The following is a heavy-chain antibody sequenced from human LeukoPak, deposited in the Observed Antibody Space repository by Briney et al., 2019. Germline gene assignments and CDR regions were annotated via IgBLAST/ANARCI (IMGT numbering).Heavy chain of an antibody. V-gene: IGHV1-46*01. Sequence: ASVKVSCKASGFTFSSYWMHWVRQAPGQGLEWMGVINPRGDEAVYAQKFQGRVTMTRDTPTSTAYMELSSLRSEDTAVYYCARSQSGYYGGGYWGQGTLVTVSS. CDR1: GFTFSSYW. CDR2: INPRGDEA. D-gene: IGHD3-22*01. J-gene: IGHJ4*02. CDR3: ARSQSGYYGGGY.